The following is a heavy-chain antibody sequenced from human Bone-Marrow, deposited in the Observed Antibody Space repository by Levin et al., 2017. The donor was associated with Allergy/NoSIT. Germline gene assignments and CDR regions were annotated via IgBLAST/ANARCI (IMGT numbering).Heavy chain of an antibody. D-gene: IGHD4-11*01. V-gene: IGHV1-2*02. CDR1: GYTFSDYY. J-gene: IGHJ5*02. Sequence: GESLKISCEGSGYTFSDYYMHWVRQAPGQGLEWLGWINANNGDTHSAQKFQGRVNMTRDTSIRTAYMELSRLTADDTAMYFCARGRPDPGYSNYWYGNNWFDPWGQGTLVTVSS. CDR2: INANNGDT. CDR3: ARGRPDPGYSNYWYGNNWFDP.